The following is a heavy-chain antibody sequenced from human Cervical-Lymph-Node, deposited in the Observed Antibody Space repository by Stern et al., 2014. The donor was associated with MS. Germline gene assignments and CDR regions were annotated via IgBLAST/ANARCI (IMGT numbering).Heavy chain of an antibody. Sequence: QVQLVQSGSELKKPGASVKVSCKASGYNLTTFAINWVRQAPGQGLEWMGWINTKTGNPTFDQGFTGRFVFSLDASINTAYLQIISLKAEDSAVYYCATWGAGSSPPLFYWGQGTLVTVSS. J-gene: IGHJ4*02. CDR3: ATWGAGSSPPLFY. CDR2: INTKTGNP. D-gene: IGHD6-6*01. CDR1: GYNLTTFA. V-gene: IGHV7-4-1*02.